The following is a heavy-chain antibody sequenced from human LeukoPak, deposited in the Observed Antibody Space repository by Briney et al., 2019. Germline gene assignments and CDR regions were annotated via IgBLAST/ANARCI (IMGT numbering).Heavy chain of an antibody. CDR3: VRVGYCSSSTCRNYFDY. CDR1: GFPLSGYS. Sequence: GGSLRLSRAASGFPLSGYSMNWVRQAPGKGLEWVSSISGSTNYIYYADSVKGRFTISRDNARNSLYLQMNSLRAEDTAVYYCVRVGYCSSSTCRNYFDYWGQGTLVTVSA. V-gene: IGHV3-21*01. CDR2: ISGSTNYI. D-gene: IGHD2-2*01. J-gene: IGHJ4*02.